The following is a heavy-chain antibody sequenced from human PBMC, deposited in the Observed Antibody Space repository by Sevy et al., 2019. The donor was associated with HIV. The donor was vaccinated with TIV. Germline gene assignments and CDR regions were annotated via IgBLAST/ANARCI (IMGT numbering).Heavy chain of an antibody. Sequence: GGSLRLSCAASGFTFSSYWMHWVRQAPGKGLVWVSRINSDGSSTSYADSVKGRFTISRDNAKNTLYLQMNSLRAEDTAVYYCARVRVGQAVASRELDYWGQGTLVTVSS. CDR2: INSDGSST. D-gene: IGHD6-19*01. CDR3: ARVRVGQAVASRELDY. J-gene: IGHJ4*02. V-gene: IGHV3-74*01. CDR1: GFTFSSYW.